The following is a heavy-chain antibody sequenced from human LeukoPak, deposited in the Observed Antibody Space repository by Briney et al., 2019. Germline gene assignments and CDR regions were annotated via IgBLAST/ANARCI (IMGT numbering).Heavy chain of an antibody. V-gene: IGHV3-30-3*01. Sequence: GGSLRLSCAASGFTFSAYAIHWVRQAPGKGLDWVAVISFHGSDIYYADSVKGRFTMSRDNSRNTVDLQMSSLRAEDTAIYYCAREKSGSTYMTQGGIDRWGQGTLVTVSS. CDR3: AREKSGSTYMTQGGIDR. CDR2: ISFHGSDI. D-gene: IGHD1-26*01. CDR1: GFTFSAYA. J-gene: IGHJ4*02.